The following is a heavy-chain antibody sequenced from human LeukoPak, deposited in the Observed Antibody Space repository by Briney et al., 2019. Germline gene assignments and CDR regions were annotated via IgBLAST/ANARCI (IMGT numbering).Heavy chain of an antibody. D-gene: IGHD3-22*01. CDR3: AKDERFYDRSGYRLDY. V-gene: IGHV3-30*18. Sequence: QPGRSLRLSCAASGFTFSSYGMHWVRQAPGKGLEWVAVISYDGSNKYYAHSVKGRFTISRDNSKLYLQMNSLRAEDTAVYYCAKDERFYDRSGYRLDYWGQGTLVTVSS. CDR2: ISYDGSNK. CDR1: GFTFSSYG. J-gene: IGHJ4*02.